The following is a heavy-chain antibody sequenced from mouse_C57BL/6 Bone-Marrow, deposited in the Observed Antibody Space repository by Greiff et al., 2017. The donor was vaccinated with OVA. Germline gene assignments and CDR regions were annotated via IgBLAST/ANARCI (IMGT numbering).Heavy chain of an antibody. CDR1: GYTFTDHT. D-gene: IGHD2-2*01. Sequence: QVQLQQSDAELVKPGASVKISCKVSGYTFTDHTIHWMKQRPEQGLEWIGYIYPRDGSTKYNEKFKGKATLTADKSSSKAYMQLNSLTSEDSAVYFCARSPMVTTGYWYFDVWGTGTTVTVSS. CDR2: IYPRDGST. V-gene: IGHV1-78*01. CDR3: ARSPMVTTGYWYFDV. J-gene: IGHJ1*03.